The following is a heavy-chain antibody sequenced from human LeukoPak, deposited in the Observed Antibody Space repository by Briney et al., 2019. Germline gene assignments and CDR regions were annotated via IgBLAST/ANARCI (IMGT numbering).Heavy chain of an antibody. Sequence: GESLKISCKGSGYSFTSYWIGWVRQMPGKGLEWMGIIYPGDSDTRYSPSFQGQVTISADKSISTAYLQWSSLKASDTAMYYCARPRFYDSSVGRDHAFDIWGQGTMVTVSS. J-gene: IGHJ3*02. CDR3: ARPRFYDSSVGRDHAFDI. D-gene: IGHD3-22*01. CDR1: GYSFTSYW. V-gene: IGHV5-51*01. CDR2: IYPGDSDT.